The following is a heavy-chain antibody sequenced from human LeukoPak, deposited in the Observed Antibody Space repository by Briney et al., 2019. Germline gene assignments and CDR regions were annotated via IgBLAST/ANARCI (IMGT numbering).Heavy chain of an antibody. CDR3: AKAAAAPGFDF. V-gene: IGHV3-23*01. Sequence: GGSLRLSCAASGLIFSSYWMHWVRQAPGKGLVWVATVSGSGDRMYHADSVKGRFTISRDNSKNTIYLQMNSLRAEDTALYYCAKAAAAPGFDFWGQGTLVTVSS. D-gene: IGHD6-13*01. CDR2: VSGSGDRM. J-gene: IGHJ4*02. CDR1: GLIFSSYW.